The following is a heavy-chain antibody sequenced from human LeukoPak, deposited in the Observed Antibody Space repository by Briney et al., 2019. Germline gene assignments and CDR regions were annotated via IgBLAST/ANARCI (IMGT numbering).Heavy chain of an antibody. V-gene: IGHV1-8*01. Sequence: ASVKVSCKASGYTFTSYDINWVLQATGQGLEWMGWMNPSSGNTGYAQKFQGRVTMTRNTSISTAYMELSSLRSEDTAVYYCARAPSITGTTPPGYWGQGTLVTVSS. CDR3: ARAPSITGTTPPGY. CDR2: MNPSSGNT. D-gene: IGHD1-7*01. J-gene: IGHJ4*02. CDR1: GYTFTSYD.